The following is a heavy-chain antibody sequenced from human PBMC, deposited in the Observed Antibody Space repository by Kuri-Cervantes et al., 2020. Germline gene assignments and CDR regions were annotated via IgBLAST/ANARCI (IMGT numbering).Heavy chain of an antibody. D-gene: IGHD3-16*02. CDR3: ARDHYDYVGGSYRQEYNWFDP. CDR2: IYYSGGT. V-gene: IGHV4-59*13. Sequence: GSLRLSCTVSGGSISSYYWSWIRQPPGKGLEWIGYIYYSGGTNYNPSLKSRVTISVDTSKIQFTLKLSSVTSADTAVYYCARDHYDYVGGSYRQEYNWFDPWGQGTLVTVSS. CDR1: GGSISSYY. J-gene: IGHJ5*02.